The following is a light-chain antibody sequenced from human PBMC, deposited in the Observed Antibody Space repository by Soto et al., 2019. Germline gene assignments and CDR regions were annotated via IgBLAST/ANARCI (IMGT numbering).Light chain of an antibody. CDR2: AAS. CDR3: QKYNSAPFT. Sequence: DIQMTQSPSSVSASVGDRVTITCRASQAISNYLAWYQQKPGEVPKVLIYAASTLQSGVPSRFSGSGSGTDFTLTNTSLQHGDVATYYCQKYNSAPFTFGAGTKVDLK. CDR1: QAISNY. J-gene: IGKJ3*01. V-gene: IGKV1-27*01.